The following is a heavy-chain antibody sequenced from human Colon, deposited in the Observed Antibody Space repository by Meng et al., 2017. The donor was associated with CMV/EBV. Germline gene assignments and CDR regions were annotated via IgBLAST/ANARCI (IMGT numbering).Heavy chain of an antibody. CDR3: ATIGYSFGFTN. Sequence: GGSLRLSCAVSEFTFSSFWIHWVRQAPGKGLEWVSSIARIGNYITYADSVKGRFTVSRDNAKNSLFLQMSSLGAEDTAFYYCATIGYSFGFTNWGQGTLVTVSS. J-gene: IGHJ4*02. CDR2: IARIGNYI. CDR1: EFTFSSFW. V-gene: IGHV3-21*01. D-gene: IGHD5-12*01.